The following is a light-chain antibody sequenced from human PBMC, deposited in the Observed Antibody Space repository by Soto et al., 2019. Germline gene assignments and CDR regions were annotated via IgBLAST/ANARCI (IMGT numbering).Light chain of an antibody. CDR2: EAS. CDR3: SSYAGGNNWV. V-gene: IGLV2-18*02. J-gene: IGLJ3*02. Sequence: QSALTQPPSVSGSPGQSVTISCTGTSTDFVSYNRVSWYQQPPGTAPKLIIYEASNRPSGVPDRFSGSKSGNTASLTVSGLQAEDEANYYCSSYAGGNNWVFGGGTKVTVL. CDR1: STDFVSYNR.